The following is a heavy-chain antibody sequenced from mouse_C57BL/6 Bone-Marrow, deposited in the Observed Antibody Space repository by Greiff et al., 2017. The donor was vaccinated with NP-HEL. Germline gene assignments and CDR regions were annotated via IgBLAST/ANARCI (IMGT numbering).Heavy chain of an antibody. V-gene: IGHV3-6*01. CDR2: ISYDGSN. Sequence: EVQLQQSGPGLVKPSQSLSLTCSVTGYSITSGYYWNWIRQFPGNKLEWMGYISYDGSNNYNPSLKNRISITRDTSKNQFFLKLNSVTTEDTATYYCANYYYGSSYGDYFDYWGQGTTLTVSS. CDR3: ANYYYGSSYGDYFDY. CDR1: GYSITSGYY. D-gene: IGHD1-1*01. J-gene: IGHJ2*01.